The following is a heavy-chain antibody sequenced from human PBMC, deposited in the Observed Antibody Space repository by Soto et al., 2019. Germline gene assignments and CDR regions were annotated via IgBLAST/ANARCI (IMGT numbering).Heavy chain of an antibody. J-gene: IGHJ4*02. CDR2: IYTSGTA. CDR1: GGSINTYF. D-gene: IGHD6-13*01. CDR3: ARDFDSSSWYRLDQ. Sequence: QVQLQESGAGLVKPSETLSLTCTVSGGSINTYFWSWIRQPAGKGLEWIGRIYTSGTANYNPSLKGRVLMSVDTSKNQFSLKVTSVTAADTAVYYCARDFDSSSWYRLDQWGQGTLVIVSS. V-gene: IGHV4-4*07.